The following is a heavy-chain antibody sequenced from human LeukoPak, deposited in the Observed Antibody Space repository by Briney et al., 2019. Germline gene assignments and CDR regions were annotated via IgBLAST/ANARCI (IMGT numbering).Heavy chain of an antibody. D-gene: IGHD3-10*01. Sequence: GGSLRLSCAASGFTFSSYWMSWVRQAPGKGLDWVANIKQDGSEKYYVDSVKGRFTISRDNAKNSLYLQMNSLRAEDTAVYYCARDRPDYGSGSYLDYWGQGTLVTVSS. CDR1: GFTFSSYW. CDR3: ARDRPDYGSGSYLDY. CDR2: IKQDGSEK. V-gene: IGHV3-7*01. J-gene: IGHJ4*02.